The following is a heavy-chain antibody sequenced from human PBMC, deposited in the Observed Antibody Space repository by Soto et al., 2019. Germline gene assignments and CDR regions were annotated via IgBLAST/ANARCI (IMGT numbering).Heavy chain of an antibody. Sequence: PAGCLRHSFAAAGFTFSGYAMSWVRQAPGKGLEWVSAISGSGGSTYYADSVKGRFTISRDNSKNTLYLQMNSLRAEDTAVYYCAKGRDYDFWSGYPDYWGQGTLVTVFS. J-gene: IGHJ4*02. CDR1: GFTFSGYA. CDR3: AKGRDYDFWSGYPDY. V-gene: IGHV3-23*01. D-gene: IGHD3-3*01. CDR2: ISGSGGST.